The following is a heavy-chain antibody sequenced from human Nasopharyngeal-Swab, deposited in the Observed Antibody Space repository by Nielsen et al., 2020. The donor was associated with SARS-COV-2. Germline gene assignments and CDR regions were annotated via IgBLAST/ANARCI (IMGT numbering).Heavy chain of an antibody. Sequence: GGSLRFSCEASGFTFNSYSMHWVRQAPGKGLEYVAAISGDGGGRYYGDSVRGRFTVSRDNSKNTLYLQMGSLSAEDMAVYYCAKAEKPAGAYYMDVWGKGTAVTVSS. CDR2: ISGDGGGR. CDR1: GFTFNSYS. CDR3: AKAEKPAGAYYMDV. D-gene: IGHD3-10*01. J-gene: IGHJ6*03. V-gene: IGHV3-64*02.